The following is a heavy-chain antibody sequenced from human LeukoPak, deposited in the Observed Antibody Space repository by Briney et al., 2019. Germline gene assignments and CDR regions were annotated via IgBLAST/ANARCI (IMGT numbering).Heavy chain of an antibody. V-gene: IGHV3-30-3*01. CDR1: GFTFSSYA. D-gene: IGHD3-3*01. J-gene: IGHJ4*02. CDR2: ISYDGSNK. CDR3: ARATLEWLLVSGLDY. Sequence: GRSLRLSCAASGFTFSSYAMHWVRQAPGKGLEWVAVISYDGSNKYYADSVKGRFTISRDNSKNTLYLQMNSLRAEDTAVYYCARATLEWLLVSGLDYWGQGTLVTVSS.